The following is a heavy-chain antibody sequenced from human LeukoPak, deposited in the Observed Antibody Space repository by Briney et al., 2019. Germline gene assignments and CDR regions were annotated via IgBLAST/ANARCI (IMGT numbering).Heavy chain of an antibody. V-gene: IGHV3-48*03. CDR1: GFTCSSYE. D-gene: IGHD3-22*01. Sequence: GGSLRLSCAASGFTCSSYEMNWVRQAPGKGLEWVSYISSSGSTIYYADSVKGRFTISRDNAKNSLYLQMNSLRAADTAVYYCAKDPTHYRVWDDYDSTVLSYWGQGTLVTVSS. J-gene: IGHJ4*02. CDR2: ISSSGSTI. CDR3: AKDPTHYRVWDDYDSTVLSY.